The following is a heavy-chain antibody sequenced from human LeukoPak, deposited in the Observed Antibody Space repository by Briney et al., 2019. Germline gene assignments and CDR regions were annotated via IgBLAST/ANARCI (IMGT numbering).Heavy chain of an antibody. V-gene: IGHV4-59*08. D-gene: IGHD4-17*01. CDR3: ARLQSANHDNGYYTGGFYYMDV. CDR2: ISYTGST. J-gene: IGHJ6*03. CDR1: GGSMSNNY. Sequence: SETLSLTCSVSGGSMSNNYWGWIRQPPGRGLEWVGYISYTGSTSYTPSLKSRVSIFLETPRNQFSLEVSSVIAADTAVYYCARLQSANHDNGYYTGGFYYMDVWGKGTTVTVSS.